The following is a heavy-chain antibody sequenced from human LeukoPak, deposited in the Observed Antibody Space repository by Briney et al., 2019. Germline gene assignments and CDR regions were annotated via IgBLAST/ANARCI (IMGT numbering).Heavy chain of an antibody. J-gene: IGHJ5*02. CDR2: IIPIFGTA. Sequence: SVKVSCKASGGTFSSYAISWVRQAPGQGLEWMGGIIPIFGTANYAQKFQGRVTITADKSTSTAYMELSSLRSEDTAVYYCARAPNYYDSSGYYYVWFDPWGQGTLVTVSS. V-gene: IGHV1-69*06. CDR1: GGTFSSYA. CDR3: ARAPNYYDSSGYYYVWFDP. D-gene: IGHD3-22*01.